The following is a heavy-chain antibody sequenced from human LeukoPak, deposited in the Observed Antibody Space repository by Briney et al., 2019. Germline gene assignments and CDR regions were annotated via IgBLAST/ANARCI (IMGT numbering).Heavy chain of an antibody. CDR2: INTITGNP. D-gene: IGHD5-18*01. V-gene: IGHV7-4-1*02. CDR3: ARDLSLGYRYGYYDWFDP. Sequence: ASVKVSCKASGYTFTSYAMNWVRQAPGQGLEWMGWINTITGNPTYAQGFTGRFVFSLDTSVSTAYLQISSLKAEDTAVYYCARDLSLGYRYGYYDWFDPWGQGTLVTVSS. CDR1: GYTFTSYA. J-gene: IGHJ5*02.